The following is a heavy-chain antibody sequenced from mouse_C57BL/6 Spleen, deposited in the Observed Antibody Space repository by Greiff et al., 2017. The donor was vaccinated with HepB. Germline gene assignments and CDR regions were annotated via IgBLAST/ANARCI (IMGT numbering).Heavy chain of an antibody. CDR2: ISYDGSN. J-gene: IGHJ4*01. D-gene: IGHD2-2*01. Sequence: EVKLMESGPGLVKPSQSLSLTCSVTGYSITSGYFWNWFRQFPGNKLEWMGYISYDGSNNYNPSLKNRISITRDTSKNQFFLKLNSVTTEDTATYYCASHGYPYAMDYWGQGTSVTVSS. CDR1: GYSITSGYF. CDR3: ASHGYPYAMDY. V-gene: IGHV3-6*01.